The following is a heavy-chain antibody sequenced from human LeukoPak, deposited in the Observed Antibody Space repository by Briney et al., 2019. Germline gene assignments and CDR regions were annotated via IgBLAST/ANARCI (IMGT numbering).Heavy chain of an antibody. CDR2: IISIFGTA. CDR1: GGAFSSYA. CDR3: ARNTWIQLWSPVD. J-gene: IGHJ4*02. D-gene: IGHD5-18*01. Sequence: SVKVSCKASGGAFSSYAISWVRQAPGQGLEWVGGIISIFGTANYAQKFQGRVTITADKSTSTAYMELSSLRSEDTAVYYCARNTWIQLWSPVDWGQGTLVTVSS. V-gene: IGHV1-69*06.